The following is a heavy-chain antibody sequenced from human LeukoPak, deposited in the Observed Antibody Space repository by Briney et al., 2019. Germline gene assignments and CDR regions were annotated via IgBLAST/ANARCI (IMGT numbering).Heavy chain of an antibody. Sequence: SETLSLTCTVSGASISNTIYYWGWIRQPPGKGPECIASIYYSGGTDYNPSLKSRVTITGDTSQNQFSLKLSFVTAADTAVYFCARLRYIEDWHFDLWGRGTLVTVSS. J-gene: IGHJ2*01. CDR3: ARLRYIEDWHFDL. CDR2: IYYSGGT. V-gene: IGHV4-39*01. CDR1: GASISNTIYY. D-gene: IGHD5-12*01.